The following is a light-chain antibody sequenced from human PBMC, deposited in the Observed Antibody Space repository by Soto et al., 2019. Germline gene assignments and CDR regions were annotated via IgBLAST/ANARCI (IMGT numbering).Light chain of an antibody. CDR2: RNN. Sequence: QSVLTQPPSASVTPGQWVTISCSGSSSNIGNNYVFWYQQFPGMAPKLLIYRNNQRPSGVPDRFSGSKSGTSASLAIAGLRSEDESDYYCASWDDSLKGPVFGGGTKVTVL. V-gene: IGLV1-47*01. CDR3: ASWDDSLKGPV. J-gene: IGLJ3*02. CDR1: SSNIGNNY.